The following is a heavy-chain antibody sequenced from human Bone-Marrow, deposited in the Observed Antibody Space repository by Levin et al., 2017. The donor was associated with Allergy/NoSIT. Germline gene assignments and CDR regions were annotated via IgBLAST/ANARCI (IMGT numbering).Heavy chain of an antibody. CDR1: GGSISSYY. CDR3: ARERYGAFDY. Sequence: LSQTLSLTCTVSGGSISSYYWSWIRQPPGKGLEWIGYIYYSGSTNYNPSLKSRVTISVDTSKNQFSLKLSSVTAADTAVYYCARERYGAFDYWGQGTLVTVSS. CDR2: IYYSGST. V-gene: IGHV4-59*01. J-gene: IGHJ4*02. D-gene: IGHD4-17*01.